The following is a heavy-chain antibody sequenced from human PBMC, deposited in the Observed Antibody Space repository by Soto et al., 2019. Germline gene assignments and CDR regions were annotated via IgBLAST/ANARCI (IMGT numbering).Heavy chain of an antibody. V-gene: IGHV3-33*06. Sequence: GGSLRLSCAASGFTFSSYGMHWVRQAPGKGLEWVAVIWDDGSNKYYADSVKGRFTISRDNSKNTLYLQMNSLRAEDTAVYYCAKINPNAPITDYWGQGTLVTVSS. CDR3: AKINPNAPITDY. CDR2: IWDDGSNK. CDR1: GFTFSSYG. D-gene: IGHD1-1*01. J-gene: IGHJ4*02.